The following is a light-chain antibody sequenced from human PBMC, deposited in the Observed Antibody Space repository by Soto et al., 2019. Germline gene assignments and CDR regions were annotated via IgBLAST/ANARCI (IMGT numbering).Light chain of an antibody. Sequence: NVLTQSPATLSLSDGERATFSCRASQSVGSFLAWYRQKPGQAPRLLIFDASNRATGIPVRFSGSGSGTDFTLTISSLEPEDFAVYYCQQRSSWPPTFGQGRLLEVK. J-gene: IGKJ5*01. V-gene: IGKV3-11*01. CDR2: DAS. CDR1: QSVGSF. CDR3: QQRSSWPPT.